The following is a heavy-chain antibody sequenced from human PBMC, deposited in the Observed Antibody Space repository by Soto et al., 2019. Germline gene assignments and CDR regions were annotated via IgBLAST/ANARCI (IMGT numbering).Heavy chain of an antibody. J-gene: IGHJ4*02. Sequence: EVQLLESGGGLVQPGGSLRLSCGASGFTFSSYAMSWVRQAPGKGLEWVSAISGSGGSTYYADSVKGRFTISRDNSKNTLYLQMNSLRAEDTALYYCAKSLAAAGTVFDYWGQGTLVTVSS. CDR3: AKSLAAAGTVFDY. CDR1: GFTFSSYA. CDR2: ISGSGGST. V-gene: IGHV3-23*01. D-gene: IGHD6-13*01.